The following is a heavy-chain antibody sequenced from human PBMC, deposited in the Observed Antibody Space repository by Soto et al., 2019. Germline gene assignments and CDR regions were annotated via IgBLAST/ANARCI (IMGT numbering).Heavy chain of an antibody. Sequence: XGTLTLTCAVYGGSFSGYYWSWIRQPPGKGLEWIGEINHSGSTNYNPSLKSRVTISVDTSKNQFSLKLSSVTAADTAVYYCARGSRGIAAAANRLWDYWGQGTLVTVSS. V-gene: IGHV4-34*01. CDR1: GGSFSGYY. J-gene: IGHJ4*02. D-gene: IGHD6-13*01. CDR2: INHSGST. CDR3: ARGSRGIAAAANRLWDY.